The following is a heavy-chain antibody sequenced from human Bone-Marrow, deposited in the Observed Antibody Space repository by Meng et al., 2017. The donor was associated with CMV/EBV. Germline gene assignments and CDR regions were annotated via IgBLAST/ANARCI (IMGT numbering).Heavy chain of an antibody. CDR3: ARDEGEGYNSTPYY. D-gene: IGHD5-24*01. CDR2: LYDSGRT. J-gene: IGHJ4*02. Sequence: SETLSLTCTVSGGSINSSSYFWGWIRQPPGKGLEWIGSLYDSGRTYYNPSLKSRVTISVDTSKNRFSLKLSSVTAADTAVYYCARDEGEGYNSTPYYWGQGTLVTVSS. CDR1: GGSINSSSYF. V-gene: IGHV4-39*07.